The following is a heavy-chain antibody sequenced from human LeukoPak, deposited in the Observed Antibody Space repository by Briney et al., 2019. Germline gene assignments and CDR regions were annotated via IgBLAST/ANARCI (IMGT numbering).Heavy chain of an antibody. J-gene: IGHJ4*02. CDR2: IYYSGST. Sequence: SDTLSLTCTVSGGSTSSNYWSWLRQPPGKGLEWIGYIYYSGSTNYNPSLKSRVTISVATSKNQFSLKLSSVTAADTAVYYCARHYCSSTSCSPRWFDYWGQGTLVTVSS. V-gene: IGHV4-59*08. CDR1: GGSTSSNY. D-gene: IGHD2-2*01. CDR3: ARHYCSSTSCSPRWFDY.